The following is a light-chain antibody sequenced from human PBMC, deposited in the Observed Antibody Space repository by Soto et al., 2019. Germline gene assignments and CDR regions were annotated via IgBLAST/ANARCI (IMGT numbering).Light chain of an antibody. V-gene: IGKV3-20*01. CDR2: DAS. J-gene: IGKJ5*01. Sequence: EIVLTQSPGTLSLSPGERATLSCRAGQSVSSNYLAWYQQKPGQAPRLLIYDASSRATGIPDRFSGSGSGTDFTLTISRLEPEDFAVYYCQQYGSSPTFGQGTRLEIK. CDR1: QSVSSNY. CDR3: QQYGSSPT.